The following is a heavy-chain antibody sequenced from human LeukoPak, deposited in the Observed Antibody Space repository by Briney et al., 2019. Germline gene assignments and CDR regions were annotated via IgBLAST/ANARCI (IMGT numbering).Heavy chain of an antibody. Sequence: ASVKVSCKASGYTFTGYYMHWVRQAPGQGLEWKGWINPNSGGTNYAQKFQGRVTMTRDTSISTAYMELSRLRSDDTAVYYCARAKYSSGWYYAFDIWGQGTMVTVSS. J-gene: IGHJ3*02. V-gene: IGHV1-2*02. D-gene: IGHD6-19*01. CDR1: GYTFTGYY. CDR3: ARAKYSSGWYYAFDI. CDR2: INPNSGGT.